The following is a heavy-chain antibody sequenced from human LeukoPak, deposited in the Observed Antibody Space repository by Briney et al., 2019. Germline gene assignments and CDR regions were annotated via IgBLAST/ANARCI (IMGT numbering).Heavy chain of an antibody. J-gene: IGHJ4*02. D-gene: IGHD3-22*01. CDR3: ARVPDYYDSSAVSGDY. Sequence: PSETLSLTCTVSGGSISSYYWSWIRQPPGKGLEWIGYIYYSGSTNYNPSLKSRVTISVDTSKNQFSLKLSSVTAADTAVYYCARVPDYYDSSAVSGDYWGQGTLVTVSS. CDR2: IYYSGST. CDR1: GGSISSYY. V-gene: IGHV4-59*01.